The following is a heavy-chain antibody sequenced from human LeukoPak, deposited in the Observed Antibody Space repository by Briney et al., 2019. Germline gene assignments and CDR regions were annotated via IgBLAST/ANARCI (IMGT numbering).Heavy chain of an antibody. V-gene: IGHV1-69*13. D-gene: IGHD4-23*01. CDR3: ARVHTVVTPASLGY. Sequence: ASVKVSCKASGGTFSSYAISWVRQAPGQGLEWMGGIIPIFGTANYAQKFQGRVTITADESTSTVYMELSSLRSEDTAVYYCARVHTVVTPASLGYWGQGTLVTVSS. J-gene: IGHJ4*02. CDR1: GGTFSSYA. CDR2: IIPIFGTA.